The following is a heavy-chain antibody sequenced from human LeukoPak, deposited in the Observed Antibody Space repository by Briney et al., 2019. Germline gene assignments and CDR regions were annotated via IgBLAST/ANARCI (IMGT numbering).Heavy chain of an antibody. CDR1: GFTFDDYA. J-gene: IGHJ5*02. D-gene: IGHD6-6*01. CDR3: AAASIAAHYWFDP. Sequence: GGSLRLSCAASGFTFDDYAMHWVRQAPGKGLEWVSGISWNSGSIGYADSVKGRFTISRDNAKNSLYLQMNSLRAEDTALYYCAAASIAAHYWFDPWGQGTLVTVSS. V-gene: IGHV3-9*01. CDR2: ISWNSGSI.